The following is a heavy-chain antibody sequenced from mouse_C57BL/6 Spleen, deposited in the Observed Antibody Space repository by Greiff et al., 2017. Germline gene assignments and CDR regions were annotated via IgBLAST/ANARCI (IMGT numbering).Heavy chain of an antibody. Sequence: EVQLQQSGPELVKPGASVKISCKASGYSFTGYYMNWVKQSPEKSLEWIGEVNPSTGGTTYNQKFKAKATCTVNESAGTACMQVENLTSKDSAVYYGARQNDVGPAWFGYWGLGARVTVSA. CDR2: VNPSTGGT. V-gene: IGHV1-42*01. CDR1: GYSFTGYY. CDR3: ARQNDVGPAWFGY. D-gene: IGHD2-12*01. J-gene: IGHJ3*01.